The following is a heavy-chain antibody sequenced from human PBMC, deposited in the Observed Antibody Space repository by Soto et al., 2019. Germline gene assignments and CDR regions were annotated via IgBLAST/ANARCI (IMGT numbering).Heavy chain of an antibody. D-gene: IGHD3-3*01. V-gene: IGHV4-34*01. CDR2: INHSGST. Sequence: LSLTCAVYGGSFSGYYWSWIRQPPGKGLEWIGEINHSGSTNYNPSLKSRVTISVDTSKNQFSLKLSSVTAADTAVYYCARGPGDFWSGYPSYYYYYGMDVWGQGTTVTVSS. CDR1: GGSFSGYY. CDR3: ARGPGDFWSGYPSYYYYYGMDV. J-gene: IGHJ6*02.